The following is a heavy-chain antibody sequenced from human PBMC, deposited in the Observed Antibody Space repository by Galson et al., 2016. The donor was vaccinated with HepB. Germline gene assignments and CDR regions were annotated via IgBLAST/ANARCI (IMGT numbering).Heavy chain of an antibody. CDR3: ARDEGFYNGMDV. V-gene: IGHV4-61*08. J-gene: IGHJ6*02. Sequence: SETLSLTCTVSSGSVSSGGYYWSWVRQSPGKGLEWIGYIQNPGSTNYNPSLKGRVTISIDRSKNQFFLELTSVTAADTGVYYCARDEGFYNGMDVWGQGTTVTVSS. CDR1: SGSVSSGGYY. CDR2: IQNPGST. D-gene: IGHD2/OR15-2a*01.